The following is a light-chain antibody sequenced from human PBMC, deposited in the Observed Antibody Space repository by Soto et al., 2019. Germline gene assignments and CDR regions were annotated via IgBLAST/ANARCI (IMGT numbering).Light chain of an antibody. CDR3: QQSYSTPRT. Sequence: DIQMTQSQSSLSASVGDRVTITCRASQSISSYLNWYQQKPGKAPKLLIYAASRLQSGAPSRFSGSGSGSDFTLTISSLQPEDFATYYCQQSYSTPRTFGQGTKLEIK. CDR1: QSISSY. V-gene: IGKV1-39*01. J-gene: IGKJ2*01. CDR2: AAS.